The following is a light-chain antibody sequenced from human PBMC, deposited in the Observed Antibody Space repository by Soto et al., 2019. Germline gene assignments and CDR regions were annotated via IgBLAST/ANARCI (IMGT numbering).Light chain of an antibody. Sequence: DIVMTQSPDSLAASLGERATINCKSSQSLLYSSNDKNYLAWYQQKPGQPPKLLIYWASSRESGVPDRFSGSGSGTDFTLTISSLQAEDVAVYSCQQYYSTPFTFGPGTKVDI. CDR1: QSLLYSSNDKNY. CDR3: QQYYSTPFT. CDR2: WAS. J-gene: IGKJ3*01. V-gene: IGKV4-1*01.